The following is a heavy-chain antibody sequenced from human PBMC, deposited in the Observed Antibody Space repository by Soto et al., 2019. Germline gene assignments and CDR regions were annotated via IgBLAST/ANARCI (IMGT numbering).Heavy chain of an antibody. V-gene: IGHV4-34*01. CDR3: ASLYYYDSSGYYTPNYFDY. Sequence: SETLSLTCAVYGGSFSGYYWSWIRQPPGKGLEWIGEINHSGSTNYNPSLKSRVTISVDTSKNQFSLKLSSVTAADTAVYYCASLYYYDSSGYYTPNYFDYWGQGTLVTVSS. CDR1: GGSFSGYY. CDR2: INHSGST. D-gene: IGHD3-22*01. J-gene: IGHJ4*02.